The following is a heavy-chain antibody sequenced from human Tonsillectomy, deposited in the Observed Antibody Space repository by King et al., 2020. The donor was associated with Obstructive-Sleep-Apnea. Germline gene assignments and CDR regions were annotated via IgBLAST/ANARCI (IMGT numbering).Heavy chain of an antibody. V-gene: IGHV3-30-3*01. CDR3: ARASGNNWDDAFDV. Sequence: QLVQSGGGVVQPGRSLRLSCAASGFSFSSYAMHWVRQAPGKGLEWVAIISYDPSNKYYADSVKGRFTVSRDNSKSTLYLQMNSLRAEDTAVYYCARASGNNWDDAFDVWGHGTMVTVSS. CDR2: ISYDPSNK. CDR1: GFSFSSYA. D-gene: IGHD1-1*01. J-gene: IGHJ3*01.